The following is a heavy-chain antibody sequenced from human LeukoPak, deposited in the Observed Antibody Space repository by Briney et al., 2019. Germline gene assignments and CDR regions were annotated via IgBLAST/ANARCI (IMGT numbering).Heavy chain of an antibody. CDR1: GFTFSSYW. V-gene: IGHV3-7*01. D-gene: IGHD7-27*01. CDR3: ATYTNWVAGDV. Sequence: GGSLRLSCAASGFTFSSYWMSWVRQAPGKGLEWVANIKQDGSEKYYVDSVKGRFTISRDNAKNSVFLQMDSLRAEDTAVYYCATYTNWVAGDVWGQGTTVYVSS. J-gene: IGHJ6*02. CDR2: IKQDGSEK.